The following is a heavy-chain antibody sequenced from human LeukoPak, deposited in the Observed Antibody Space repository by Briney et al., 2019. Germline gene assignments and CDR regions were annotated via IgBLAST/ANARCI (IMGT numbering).Heavy chain of an antibody. V-gene: IGHV4-59*08. CDR3: ARLGGTSSGTDY. D-gene: IGHD1-14*01. CDR1: GASISSYY. J-gene: IGHJ4*02. CDR2: IYYSGST. Sequence: SSETLSLTCTVSGASISSYYWSWIRQPPGKGLEWIGYIYYSGSTNYNPSLKSRVTISVDTSKNQFSLRLSSVTAADPAVYYCARLGGTSSGTDYWGQGTLVTVSS.